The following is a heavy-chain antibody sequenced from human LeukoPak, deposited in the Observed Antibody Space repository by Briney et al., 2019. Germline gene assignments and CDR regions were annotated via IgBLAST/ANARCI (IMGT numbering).Heavy chain of an antibody. CDR1: GGSISSGGYY. CDR2: INHSGST. Sequence: SETLSLTCTVSGGSISSGGYYWSWIRQPPGKGLEWIGEINHSGSTNYNPSLKSRVTISVDTSKNQFSLKLSSVTAADTAVYYCARGLSGGSGSTYNWFDPWGQGTLVTVSS. V-gene: IGHV4-39*07. CDR3: ARGLSGGSGSTYNWFDP. J-gene: IGHJ5*02. D-gene: IGHD3-10*01.